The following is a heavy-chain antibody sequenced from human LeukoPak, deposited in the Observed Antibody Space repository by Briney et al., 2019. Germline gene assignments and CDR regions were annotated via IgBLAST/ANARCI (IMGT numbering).Heavy chain of an antibody. J-gene: IGHJ4*02. CDR3: ARLGRAGCIIVVPADAYGFDY. CDR2: INHSGST. D-gene: IGHD2-2*01. Sequence: PSETLSLTCAVYGGSFSGYYWSWIRQPPGKGLEWIGEINHSGSTNYNPSPKSRVTISVDTSKNQFSLKLSSVTAADTAVYYCARLGRAGCIIVVPADAYGFDYWGQGTLVTVSS. CDR1: GGSFSGYY. V-gene: IGHV4-34*01.